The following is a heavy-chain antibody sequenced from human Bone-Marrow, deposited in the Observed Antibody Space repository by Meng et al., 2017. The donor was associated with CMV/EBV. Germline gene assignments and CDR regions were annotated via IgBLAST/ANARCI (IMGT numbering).Heavy chain of an antibody. CDR3: ARGGYYDSSGYYDGGY. Sequence: ASVKVSCKASGYTFTSYYMHWVRQAPGQGLEWMGIINPSGGSTSYAQKFQGRVTMTRDTSTSTVYMELSSLRSEDTAVYYCARGGYYDSSGYYDGGYWVQGTLVTVSS. CDR2: INPSGGST. J-gene: IGHJ4*02. V-gene: IGHV1-46*01. CDR1: GYTFTSYY. D-gene: IGHD3-22*01.